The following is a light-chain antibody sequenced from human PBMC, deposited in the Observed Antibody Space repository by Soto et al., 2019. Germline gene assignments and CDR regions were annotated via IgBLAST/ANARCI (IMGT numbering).Light chain of an antibody. CDR3: SSYTTSSTYV. Sequence: QSALTQPASVSGSLGQSITISCTGTNSDVGGYNYVSWYQQYPGTAPKLMIYEVTNRPSGISNRFSGSKSGNTASLTISGLQAEDEADYYCSSYTTSSTYVFGTGTKVTVL. CDR2: EVT. V-gene: IGLV2-14*01. J-gene: IGLJ1*01. CDR1: NSDVGGYNY.